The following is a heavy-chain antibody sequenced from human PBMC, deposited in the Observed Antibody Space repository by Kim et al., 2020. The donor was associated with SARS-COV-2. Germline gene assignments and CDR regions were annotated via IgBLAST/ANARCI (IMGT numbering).Heavy chain of an antibody. J-gene: IGHJ4*02. CDR2: T. D-gene: IGHD5-12*01. Sequence: TDYAAPVKGRFTISRDDSKNTLYLQMNSLKTEDTAVYYCTTAYSGYVVDYWGQGTLVTVSS. V-gene: IGHV3-15*01. CDR3: TTAYSGYVVDY.